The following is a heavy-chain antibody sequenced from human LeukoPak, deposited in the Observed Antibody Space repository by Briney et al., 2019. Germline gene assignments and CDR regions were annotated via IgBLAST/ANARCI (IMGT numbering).Heavy chain of an antibody. D-gene: IGHD5-18*01. V-gene: IGHV3-23*01. Sequence: GGSLRLSCAASGFTFSSYGMSWVRQAPGKGLEWVSAISGSGGSTYYADSVKGRFTISRDNSKNTLYLQMNSLRAEDTAVYYCANGWDTAMGGFDYWGQGTLVTVSS. CDR2: ISGSGGST. CDR3: ANGWDTAMGGFDY. CDR1: GFTFSSYG. J-gene: IGHJ4*02.